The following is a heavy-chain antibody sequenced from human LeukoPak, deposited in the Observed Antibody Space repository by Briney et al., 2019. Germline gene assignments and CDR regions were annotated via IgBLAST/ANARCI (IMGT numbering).Heavy chain of an antibody. CDR1: GYSFTNYW. CDR2: IYPGDSDT. CDR3: ARQGITMVRGVMSAFDI. D-gene: IGHD3-10*01. V-gene: IGHV5-51*01. Sequence: GASLKISSKGSGYSFTNYWIGWVRQMPGKSLEWIGIIYPGDSDTRYNPSFQGQVTISADKSISTAYLQWSSLKASDTAMYYCARQGITMVRGVMSAFDIWGQGTMVTVSS. J-gene: IGHJ3*02.